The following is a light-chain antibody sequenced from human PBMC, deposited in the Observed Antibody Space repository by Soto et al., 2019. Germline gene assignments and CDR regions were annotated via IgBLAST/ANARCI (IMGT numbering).Light chain of an antibody. J-gene: IGKJ4*01. CDR1: QSVSSN. Sequence: DRVITQSPSTLSVSPGERATLSCRASQSVSSNLAWYQQKPGQAPRLLIYGASTRATGGPARFSGSGSGTEFTLTISSLQSEDFAVYYCQQYNNWPLTFGGGTKVDI. CDR2: GAS. CDR3: QQYNNWPLT. V-gene: IGKV3-15*01.